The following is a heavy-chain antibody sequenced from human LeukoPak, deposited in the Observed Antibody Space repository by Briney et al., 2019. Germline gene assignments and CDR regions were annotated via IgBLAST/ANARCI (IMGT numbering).Heavy chain of an antibody. CDR3: ARGTAAGRREFNFDY. J-gene: IGHJ4*02. V-gene: IGHV3-11*05. CDR1: GFSFSNYY. D-gene: IGHD6-13*01. CDR2: ISSTSSFT. Sequence: GGSLRLSCAASGFSFSNYYMSWIRQAPGKGLEWLSYISSTSSFTNYEDSVKGRFTISRDNAKNSLYLQMNSLRADDTAVYYCARGTAAGRREFNFDYWGQGTLVTVSS.